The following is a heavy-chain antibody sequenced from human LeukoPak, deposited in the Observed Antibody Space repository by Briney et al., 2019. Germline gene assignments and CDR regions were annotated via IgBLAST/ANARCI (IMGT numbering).Heavy chain of an antibody. CDR3: VGWNRNYNWFDR. J-gene: IGHJ5*02. D-gene: IGHD1-14*01. Sequence: KPSETLSLTCTVSGGSISSSNYYSGWIRQPPGKGLEWIGSIYYSGSTYYNLSLKSRVTISVDTSKNHCSLKLRSVTAADTAVYYCVGWNRNYNWFDRWGQGTLVTVSS. CDR2: IYYSGST. CDR1: GGSISSSNYY. V-gene: IGHV4-39*02.